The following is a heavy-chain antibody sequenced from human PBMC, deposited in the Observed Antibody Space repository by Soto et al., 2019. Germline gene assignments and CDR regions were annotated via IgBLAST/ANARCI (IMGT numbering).Heavy chain of an antibody. CDR3: ARIPYNSASFDC. D-gene: IGHD6-19*01. Sequence: PSETLSLTCTVSGVSISSVSISSNYWSWIRQPPGKGLEWIGSIQYNGNTKYSPSLKSRLTISIDTSKNQFSLHLSSVTAADTAVYYCARIPYNSASFDCWGQGTLVTVSS. CDR2: IQYNGNT. V-gene: IGHV4-61*01. J-gene: IGHJ4*02. CDR1: GVSISSVSISSNY.